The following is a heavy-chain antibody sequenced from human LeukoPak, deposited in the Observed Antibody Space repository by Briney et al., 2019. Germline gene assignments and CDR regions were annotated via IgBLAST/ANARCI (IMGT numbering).Heavy chain of an antibody. CDR3: AREIPWAAAPPALDY. Sequence: GGSLRLSCAASGFTFTNAWMTWVRQSPGKGLEWVGRIKSQSYGGTTDYAAPVKGRFAISRDDSENTVYLQMSSLKAEDTAVYYCAREIPWAAAPPALDYWGQGTLVTVSS. CDR2: IKSQSYGGTT. D-gene: IGHD6-13*01. CDR1: GFTFTNAW. V-gene: IGHV3-15*01. J-gene: IGHJ4*02.